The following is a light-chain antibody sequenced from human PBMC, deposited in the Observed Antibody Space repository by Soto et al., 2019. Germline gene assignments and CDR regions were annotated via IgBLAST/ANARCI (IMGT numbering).Light chain of an antibody. CDR1: QSLLHSNGYNY. CDR2: LGS. CDR3: MQALQTPYT. V-gene: IGKV2-28*01. J-gene: IGKJ2*01. Sequence: DIVMTQSPLSLPVTPGEPASISCRSSQSLLHSNGYNYLGWYLQKPGQSPHLLIYLGSNRASGVPDRFSGSGSGTDFTLKISRVEAGDVGVYYCMQALQTPYTFGQGTKLEIK.